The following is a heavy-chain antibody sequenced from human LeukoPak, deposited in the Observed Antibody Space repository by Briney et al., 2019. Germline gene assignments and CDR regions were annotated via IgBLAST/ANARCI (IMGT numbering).Heavy chain of an antibody. V-gene: IGHV3-7*01. CDR3: ARDGDYGAQYYYHGMDV. CDR1: GFTFSSYW. J-gene: IGHJ6*02. Sequence: GGSLRLSCAASGFTFSSYWMSWVRQAPGKGLEWVANIKQDGSEKYYVDSVKGRFTISRDNAKNSLYLQMNSLRAEDTAVYYCARDGDYGAQYYYHGMDVWGQGTTVTVSS. D-gene: IGHD4-17*01. CDR2: IKQDGSEK.